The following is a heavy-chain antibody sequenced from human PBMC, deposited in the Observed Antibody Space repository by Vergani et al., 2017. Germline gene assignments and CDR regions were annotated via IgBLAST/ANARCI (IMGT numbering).Heavy chain of an antibody. Sequence: QVQLQESGPGLVKPSQTLSLTCTVSGGSISSGSYYWSWIRQPAGKGLEWIGRIYTSGSTNYNPSLKSRVTISVDTSKNQFSLKLSSVTAADTAVYYCARGPRGYSYGPFGYWGQGTLVTVSS. J-gene: IGHJ4*02. CDR1: GGSISSGSYY. D-gene: IGHD5-18*01. CDR2: IYTSGST. V-gene: IGHV4-61*02. CDR3: ARGPRGYSYGPFGY.